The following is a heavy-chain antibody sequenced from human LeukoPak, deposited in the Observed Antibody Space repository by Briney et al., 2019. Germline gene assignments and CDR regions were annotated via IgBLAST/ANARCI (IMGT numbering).Heavy chain of an antibody. CDR3: ARGSPRDMIVSDY. CDR2: INPNSGGT. CDR1: GYTFTDDY. Sequence: ASVKVSCKASGYTFTDDYMHWVRQAPGQGLEWMGWINPNSGGTNYAQKFQGRVTMTRDTSISTAYMELSRLRSDDTAVYYCARGSPRDMIVSDYWGQGTLVTVSS. V-gene: IGHV1-2*02. D-gene: IGHD3-22*01. J-gene: IGHJ4*02.